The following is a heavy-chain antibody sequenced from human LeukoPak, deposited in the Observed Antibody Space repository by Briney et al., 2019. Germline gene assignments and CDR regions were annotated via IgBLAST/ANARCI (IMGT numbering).Heavy chain of an antibody. CDR3: ARYGGNGDYYYYYGMDV. Sequence: SVKVSCKASGGTFSSYAISWVRQAPGQGLEWMGRIIPILGIANYAQKFQGRVTVTADKSTSTAYMELSSLRSEDTAMYYCARYGGNGDYYYYYGMDVWGQGTTVTVSS. J-gene: IGHJ6*02. CDR2: IIPILGIA. D-gene: IGHD4-23*01. V-gene: IGHV1-69*04. CDR1: GGTFSSYA.